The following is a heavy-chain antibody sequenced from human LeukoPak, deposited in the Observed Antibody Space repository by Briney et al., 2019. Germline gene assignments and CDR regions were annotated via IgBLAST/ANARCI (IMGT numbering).Heavy chain of an antibody. Sequence: SETLCLTCTVSGYSLSSGYYWGWIRQPPGKGLEWIGSVDHSGGTYYNPSLRSRVTISLDTSKNQFSLKLTSLTAADTAVYYCARGVDSGYPDYWGQGTLVTVSS. D-gene: IGHD3-22*01. V-gene: IGHV4-38-2*02. CDR2: VDHSGGT. CDR1: GYSLSSGYY. CDR3: ARGVDSGYPDY. J-gene: IGHJ4*02.